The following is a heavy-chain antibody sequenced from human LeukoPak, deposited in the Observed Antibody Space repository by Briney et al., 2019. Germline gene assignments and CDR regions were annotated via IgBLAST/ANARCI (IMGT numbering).Heavy chain of an antibody. CDR2: IYCSGST. CDR1: GGSISSYY. J-gene: IGHJ5*02. V-gene: IGHV4-59*01. Sequence: SETLSLTCTVSGGSISSYYWSWIRQPPGKGLEWIGYIYCSGSTNYNPSLKSRVTISVDTSKNQFSLKLSSVTAADTAVYYCARDRSSGYPSGFDPWGQGTLVTVSS. D-gene: IGHD3-22*01. CDR3: ARDRSSGYPSGFDP.